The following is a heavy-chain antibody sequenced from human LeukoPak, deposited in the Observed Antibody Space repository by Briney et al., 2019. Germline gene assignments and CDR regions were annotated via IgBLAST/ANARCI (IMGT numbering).Heavy chain of an antibody. J-gene: IGHJ6*02. CDR1: GFTFSSYA. Sequence: PGGSLRLSCAASGFTFSSYAMSWVRQAPGKGLEWVSVISGSGGSIYYADSVKGRFTISRDNSKNTLYLQMNSLRAEDTAVYYCAKEESYYYYYGMDVWGQGTTVTVSS. D-gene: IGHD5-24*01. CDR3: AKEESYYYYYGMDV. CDR2: ISGSGGSI. V-gene: IGHV3-23*01.